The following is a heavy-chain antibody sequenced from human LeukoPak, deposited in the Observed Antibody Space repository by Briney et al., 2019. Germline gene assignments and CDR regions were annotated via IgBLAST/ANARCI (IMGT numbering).Heavy chain of an antibody. V-gene: IGHV3-48*01. D-gene: IGHD3/OR15-3a*01. J-gene: IGHJ4*02. CDR1: GFTFSSYS. CDR2: IGSGSGTT. Sequence: PGGSLRLSCAASGFTFSSYSMNWVRQAPGKGLEWVSYIGSGSGTTSYADSLKGRFTISRDNARNSLYLQMHSLRAEDTAVYYCARDKDWAFDYWGQGTLVTVSS. CDR3: ARDKDWAFDY.